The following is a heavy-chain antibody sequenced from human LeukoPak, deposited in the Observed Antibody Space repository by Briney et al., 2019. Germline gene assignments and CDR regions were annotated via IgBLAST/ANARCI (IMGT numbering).Heavy chain of an antibody. D-gene: IGHD3-22*01. J-gene: IGHJ4*02. CDR1: GGSISDNDYS. Sequence: SETLSLTCNVSGGSISDNDYSWDWIRQPPGKGLEWMGCIHYSGTTYSNPSLKSRISISVDTSKSQFSLKLSSVTAADTAVYYCARDNYDSSGYLIDYWGQGTLVTVSS. V-gene: IGHV4-39*07. CDR2: IHYSGTT. CDR3: ARDNYDSSGYLIDY.